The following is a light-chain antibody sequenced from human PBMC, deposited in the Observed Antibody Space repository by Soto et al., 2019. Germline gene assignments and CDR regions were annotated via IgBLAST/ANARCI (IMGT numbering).Light chain of an antibody. Sequence: SYELTQPPSVSVSPGQTASITCSGDKLGNKYASWYQQKSGQSPLLVMYEDTKRPSGIPERFSGSNSGNTATLTISGTQAMDEADYYCQAWDSSAGVFGGGTQLTVL. CDR2: EDT. V-gene: IGLV3-1*01. CDR1: KLGNKY. J-gene: IGLJ2*01. CDR3: QAWDSSAGV.